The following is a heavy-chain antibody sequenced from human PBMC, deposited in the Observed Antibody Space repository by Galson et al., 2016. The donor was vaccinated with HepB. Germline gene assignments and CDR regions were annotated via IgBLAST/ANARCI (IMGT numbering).Heavy chain of an antibody. CDR1: GFTFSSYW. D-gene: IGHD6-19*01. Sequence: SLRLSCAASGFTFSSYWMHWVRQAPGKGLVWVSRINSDGSSTIYADSVKGRFTISRDNAKNTLYLQMNSLRAEDTAVYYCAREGGQWLERFDYWGRGTLVTVSS. CDR2: INSDGSST. CDR3: AREGGQWLERFDY. V-gene: IGHV3-74*01. J-gene: IGHJ4*02.